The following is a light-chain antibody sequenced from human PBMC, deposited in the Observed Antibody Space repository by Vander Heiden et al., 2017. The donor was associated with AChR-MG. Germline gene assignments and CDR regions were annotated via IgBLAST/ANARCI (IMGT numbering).Light chain of an antibody. V-gene: IGLV2-11*01. CDR2: DVS. CDR1: SSDVSGYNN. Sequence: QSALTQPRSVSGSPGQSVPISCTGTSSDVSGYNNGARYQQHPGKAPKLMIYDVSKRPSGVPDRFSGSKSGNTASLTISGLQAEDEADYYCCSYAGSYTFPVVFGGGTKLTVL. CDR3: CSYAGSYTFPVV. J-gene: IGLJ2*01.